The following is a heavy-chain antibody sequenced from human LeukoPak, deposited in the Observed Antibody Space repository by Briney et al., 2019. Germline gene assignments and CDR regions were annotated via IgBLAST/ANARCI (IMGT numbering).Heavy chain of an antibody. D-gene: IGHD3-3*01. CDR3: ARDSPYYDFWSGYSRPLDY. Sequence: GGSLRLSCAASGFTFSTYNMNWVRQAPGKGLEWVSSISSSSDYIYYADSVKGRFTISRDNAKNSLYLQMKSLRAEDTAVYYCARDSPYYDFWSGYSRPLDYWGQGTLVTVSS. J-gene: IGHJ4*02. CDR2: ISSSSDYI. CDR1: GFTFSTYN. V-gene: IGHV3-21*01.